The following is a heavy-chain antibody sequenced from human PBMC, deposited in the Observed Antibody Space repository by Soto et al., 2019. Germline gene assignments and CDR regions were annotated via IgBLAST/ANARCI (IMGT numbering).Heavy chain of an antibody. CDR2: MNPNSGST. V-gene: IGHV1-8*01. J-gene: IGHJ6*03. Sequence: ASVKVSCKASGYTFTSYDINWVRQATGQGLEWMGWMNPNSGSTGYAQKFQGRVTMTRNTSISTAYMELSSLRSEDTAVYYCAREGIAAAGVGYNYYYYMDVWGKGTTVTVSS. CDR1: GYTFTSYD. CDR3: AREGIAAAGVGYNYYYYMDV. D-gene: IGHD6-13*01.